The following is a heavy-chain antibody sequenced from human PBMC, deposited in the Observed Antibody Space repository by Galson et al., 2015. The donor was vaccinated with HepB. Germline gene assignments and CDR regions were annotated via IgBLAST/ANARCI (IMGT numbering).Heavy chain of an antibody. CDR1: GFTFSSYA. Sequence: SLRLSCAASGFTFSSYAMHWVRQAPGKGLEWVAVISYDGSNKYYADSVKGRFTISRDNSKNTLYLQMNSLRAEDTAVYYCARDGGYSSGWYSYYGMDVWGQGTTVTVSS. CDR3: ARDGGYSSGWYSYYGMDV. J-gene: IGHJ6*02. D-gene: IGHD6-19*01. CDR2: ISYDGSNK. V-gene: IGHV3-30-3*01.